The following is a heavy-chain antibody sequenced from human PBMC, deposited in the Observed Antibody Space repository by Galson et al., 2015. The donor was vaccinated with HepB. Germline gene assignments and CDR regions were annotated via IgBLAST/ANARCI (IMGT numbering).Heavy chain of an antibody. Sequence: SETLSLTCAVYGGSFSGYYWSWIRQPPGKGLEWIGEINHSGSTNYNPSLKSRVTISVDTSKNQFSLKLSSVTAADTAVYYCARGSRGIAAAGLGYWGQGTLVTVSS. D-gene: IGHD6-13*01. V-gene: IGHV4-34*01. CDR3: ARGSRGIAAAGLGY. J-gene: IGHJ4*02. CDR1: GGSFSGYY. CDR2: INHSGST.